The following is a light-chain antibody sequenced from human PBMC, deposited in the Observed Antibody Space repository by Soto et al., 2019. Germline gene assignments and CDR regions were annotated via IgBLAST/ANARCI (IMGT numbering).Light chain of an antibody. CDR1: QSVGSSY. V-gene: IGKV3-20*01. J-gene: IGKJ2*01. Sequence: EIVLTQSPGTLSLSPGERATLSCRASQSVGSSYLAWYQQTPGQAPRLLIYGASNRATGIPDRFSGSGSETDFTRTISRLEPEDFAVYYCQQYRSSPYTFGQGTKLEI. CDR2: GAS. CDR3: QQYRSSPYT.